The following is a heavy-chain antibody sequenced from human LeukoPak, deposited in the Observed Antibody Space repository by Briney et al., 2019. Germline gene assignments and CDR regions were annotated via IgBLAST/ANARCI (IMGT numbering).Heavy chain of an antibody. CDR2: IYYSGST. Sequence: SETLSLTCTVSGGSISSSSYYWGWIRQPPGKGLEWIGSIYYSGSTYYNPSLKSRVTISVDTSKNQFSLKLSSVTAADTAVYYCASFDFDWLSFEDYWGQGTLVTVSS. J-gene: IGHJ4*02. CDR3: ASFDFDWLSFEDY. D-gene: IGHD3-9*01. CDR1: GGSISSSSYY. V-gene: IGHV4-39*07.